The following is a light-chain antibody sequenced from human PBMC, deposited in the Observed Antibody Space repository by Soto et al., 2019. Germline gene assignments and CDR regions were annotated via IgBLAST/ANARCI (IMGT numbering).Light chain of an antibody. J-gene: IGKJ3*01. CDR2: AAS. CDR3: QKYNSAPPFT. V-gene: IGKV1-27*01. Sequence: DIQMTQSPSSLSASVGDRVTITCRASQGISNYLAWYQQKPGKVPKLLIYAASTLQSGVPSRFSGSGSGTDLTLTISSLQPEEVATYYCQKYNSAPPFTFGRWTKVDIK. CDR1: QGISNY.